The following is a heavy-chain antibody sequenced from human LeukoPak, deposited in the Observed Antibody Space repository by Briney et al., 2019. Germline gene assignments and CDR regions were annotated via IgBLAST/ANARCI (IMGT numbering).Heavy chain of an antibody. V-gene: IGHV1-69*13. CDR3: ARDGRGVSSWYRPVIYYFDY. D-gene: IGHD6-13*01. Sequence: ASVKVSCKASGGTFSSYAISWVRQAPGQGLEWMGGIIPIFGTANYAQKFQGRATITADESTSTAYMELSSLRSEDTAVYYCARDGRGVSSWYRPVIYYFDYWGQGTLVTVSS. CDR1: GGTFSSYA. J-gene: IGHJ4*02. CDR2: IIPIFGTA.